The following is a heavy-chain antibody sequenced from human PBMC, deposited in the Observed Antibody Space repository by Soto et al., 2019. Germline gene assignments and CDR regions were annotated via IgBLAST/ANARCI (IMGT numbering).Heavy chain of an antibody. Sequence: QVQLVQSGAEVKKPGASVKVSCKASGYTFTSYYMHWVRQAPGQGLEWMGIINPSGGSTSYAQKFQGRVTMTGDTSTSTVYRELRSLGSEDRAVYYGAGEGADCGGDCYSAFDIWGQGQWSPSLQ. CDR3: AGEGADCGGDCYSAFDI. D-gene: IGHD2-21*02. CDR2: INPSGGST. CDR1: GYTFTSYY. V-gene: IGHV1-46*01. J-gene: IGHJ3*02.